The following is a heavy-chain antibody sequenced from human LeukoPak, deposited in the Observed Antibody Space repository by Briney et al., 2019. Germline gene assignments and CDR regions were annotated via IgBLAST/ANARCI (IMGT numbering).Heavy chain of an antibody. CDR1: GFTFSSYA. D-gene: IGHD6-19*01. Sequence: GGSLRLSCAASGFTFSSYAMSWVRQAPGKGLEWVSAISGSGGSTYYADSVKGRFTISRDNSKNTLYLQMNSLRAEDTAVYYCAKDIGSAAVAGTPTGWSDPWGQGTLVTVSS. V-gene: IGHV3-23*01. CDR2: ISGSGGST. J-gene: IGHJ5*02. CDR3: AKDIGSAAVAGTPTGWSDP.